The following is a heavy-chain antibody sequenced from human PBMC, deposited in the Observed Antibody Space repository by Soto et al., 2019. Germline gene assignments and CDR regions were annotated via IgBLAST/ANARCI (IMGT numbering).Heavy chain of an antibody. CDR2: IWYDGSNK. D-gene: IGHD2-15*01. CDR3: ARGLPAVELYCGGGSCYYGDYRVEGYFDY. Sequence: QVQLVESGGGVVQPGRSLRLSCAASGFTFSSYGMHWVRQAPGKGLEWVAVIWYDGSNKYYADSVKGRFTISRDNSKNALSLQMNSLRAEDTAVYYCARGLPAVELYCGGGSCYYGDYRVEGYFDYWGQGTLVTVSS. J-gene: IGHJ4*02. V-gene: IGHV3-33*01. CDR1: GFTFSSYG.